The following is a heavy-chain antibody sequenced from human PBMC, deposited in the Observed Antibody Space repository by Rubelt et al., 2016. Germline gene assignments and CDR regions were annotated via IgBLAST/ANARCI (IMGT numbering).Heavy chain of an antibody. V-gene: IGHV3-21*01. CDR3: ARRMSMTTVTTSYYYGMDV. J-gene: IGHJ6*02. Sequence: GKGLEWVSSIIISSSFIYYADSVKGRFTISRDNAKNSLYLQMNSLRAEDTAVYYCARRMSMTTVTTSYYYGMDVWGQGTTVTVSS. CDR2: IIISSSFI. D-gene: IGHD4-17*01.